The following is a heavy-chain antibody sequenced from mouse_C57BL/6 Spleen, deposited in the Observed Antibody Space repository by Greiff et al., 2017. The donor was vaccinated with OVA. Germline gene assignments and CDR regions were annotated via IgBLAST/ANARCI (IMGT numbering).Heavy chain of an antibody. CDR3: ARDLETAQATPYAMDY. V-gene: IGHV5-4*01. CDR2: ISDGGSYT. D-gene: IGHD3-2*02. CDR1: GFTFSSYA. J-gene: IGHJ4*01. Sequence: EVKLVESGGGLVKPGGSLKLSCAASGFTFSSYAMSWVRQTPEKRLEWVATISDGGSYTYYPDNVKGRFTISRDNAKNNLYLQMSHLKSEDTAMYYCARDLETAQATPYAMDYWGQGTSVTVSS.